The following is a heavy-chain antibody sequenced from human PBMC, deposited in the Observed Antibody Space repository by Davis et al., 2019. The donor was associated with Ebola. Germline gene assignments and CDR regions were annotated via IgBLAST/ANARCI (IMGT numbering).Heavy chain of an antibody. CDR1: GGSISSGDYF. D-gene: IGHD2-21*01. J-gene: IGHJ5*02. Sequence: MPSETLSLTCTVSGGSISSGDYFWSWIRQPPGKGLEWIGYIYYSGSTYYNPSLKSRVTISVDTSKNQFSLKLSSVTAADTAVYYCARARVGISYWFDPWGQGTLVTVPS. CDR3: ARARVGISYWFDP. CDR2: IYYSGST. V-gene: IGHV4-30-4*01.